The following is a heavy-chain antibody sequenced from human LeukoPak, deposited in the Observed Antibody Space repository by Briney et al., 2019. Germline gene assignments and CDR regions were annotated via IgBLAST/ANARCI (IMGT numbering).Heavy chain of an antibody. Sequence: GASVKVSCKASGGTFSSYAISWVRQAPGQGLEWMGGIIPIFGTANYAQKFQGRVTITADESTSTAYMELSSLRSEDTAVYYCARDHRPLDYGGYLYWGQGTLVTVSS. CDR2: IIPIFGTA. V-gene: IGHV1-69*13. CDR3: ARDHRPLDYGGYLY. J-gene: IGHJ4*02. D-gene: IGHD4/OR15-4a*01. CDR1: GGTFSSYA.